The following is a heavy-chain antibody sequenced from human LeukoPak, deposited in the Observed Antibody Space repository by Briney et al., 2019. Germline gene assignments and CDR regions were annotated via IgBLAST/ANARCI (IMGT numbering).Heavy chain of an antibody. CDR2: IYYSGAT. V-gene: IGHV4-34*01. Sequence: SETLSLTCAVYGGSLSGYYWSWIRQPPGKGLEWIGEIYYSGATNYGPSLKSRATISADMSNNRLSLRLTSVTAADTAVFYCARGNLGGYYFDYWGQGTQVTVSS. J-gene: IGHJ4*02. CDR1: GGSLSGYY. CDR3: ARGNLGGYYFDY. D-gene: IGHD1-1*01.